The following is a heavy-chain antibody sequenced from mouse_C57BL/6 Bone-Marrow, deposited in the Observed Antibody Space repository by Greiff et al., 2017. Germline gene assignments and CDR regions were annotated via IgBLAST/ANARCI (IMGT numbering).Heavy chain of an antibody. CDR1: GYTFTDPT. V-gene: IGHV1-78*01. Sequence: VKLVESDAELVKPGASVKISCKVSGYTFTDPTIHWMQQRPEKGLEWIGYIYPRDGSTKYNEKFKSTATLTADKSSTTAYMQLNILTSEDSAVYFCASLSLTDWGQGTTLTVSS. J-gene: IGHJ2*01. CDR3: ASLSLTD. CDR2: IYPRDGST. D-gene: IGHD2-13*01.